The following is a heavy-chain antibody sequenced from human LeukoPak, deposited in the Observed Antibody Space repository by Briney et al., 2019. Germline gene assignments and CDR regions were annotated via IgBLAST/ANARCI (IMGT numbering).Heavy chain of an antibody. V-gene: IGHV4-39*07. CDR2: IYYSGST. Sequence: SETLSLTCTVSGGSISSSSYYWGWIRQPPGKGLEWIGSIYYSGSTNYNPSLKSRVTISVDTSKNQFSLKLSSVTAADTAVYYCASEGYSYGYYGFDYWGQGTLVTVSS. D-gene: IGHD5-18*01. CDR1: GGSISSSSYY. CDR3: ASEGYSYGYYGFDY. J-gene: IGHJ4*02.